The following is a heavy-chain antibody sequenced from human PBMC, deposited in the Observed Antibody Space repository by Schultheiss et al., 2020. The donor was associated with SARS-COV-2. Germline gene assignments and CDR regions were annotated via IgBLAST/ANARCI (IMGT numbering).Heavy chain of an antibody. V-gene: IGHV3-48*02. Sequence: GGSLRLSCAVSGFSVSSNYLNWVRQAPGKGLEWISYITTSSSNIHYADSVNGRFTISRDNAKNSLYLQMNSLRDEDTAIYYCARDTTALFSGAWHAFDTWGQGTMVTVSS. D-gene: IGHD5-18*01. CDR1: GFSVSSNY. CDR3: ARDTTALFSGAWHAFDT. J-gene: IGHJ3*02. CDR2: ITTSSSNI.